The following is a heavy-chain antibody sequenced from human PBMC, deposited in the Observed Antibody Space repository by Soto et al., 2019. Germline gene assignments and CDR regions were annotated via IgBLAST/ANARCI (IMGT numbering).Heavy chain of an antibody. V-gene: IGHV3-53*01. D-gene: IGHD3-22*01. CDR3: ARNYDSTAGAAFDI. Sequence: EVQLVESGGGLIQPGGSLRLSCAASGFTVSSNYMSWVRQAPGKGLEWVSVIYSGGSTYYADSVKGRFTISRDNSKNTRYLQMNSLRAEATAVYYCARNYDSTAGAAFDIWGQGTMVTVSS. J-gene: IGHJ3*02. CDR2: IYSGGST. CDR1: GFTVSSNY.